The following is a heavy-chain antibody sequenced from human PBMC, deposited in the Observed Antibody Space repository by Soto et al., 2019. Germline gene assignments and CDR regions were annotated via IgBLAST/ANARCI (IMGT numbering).Heavy chain of an antibody. V-gene: IGHV3-30*03. D-gene: IGHD4-4*01. J-gene: IGHJ6*02. CDR3: ARSRDGYSFYFYYGIDG. CDR1: GFTFTSYD. CDR2: ILHDGSAE. Sequence: GGSLRLSCAASGFTFTSYDMHWVRQAPGKGLEWMALILHDGSAEYYADSVKGRFTISRDNSRSTLYLQMNSLRAEDTAVYYCARSRDGYSFYFYYGIDGWGQGTTVTVSS.